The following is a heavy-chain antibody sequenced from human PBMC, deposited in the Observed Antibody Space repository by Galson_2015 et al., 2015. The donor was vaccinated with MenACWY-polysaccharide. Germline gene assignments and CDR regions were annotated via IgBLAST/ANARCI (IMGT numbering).Heavy chain of an antibody. J-gene: IGHJ6*02. Sequence: SLRLSCAASGFTFSNYWMSWVRQAPGKGLEWVANINEDGSGEVYVASVKGRFTISRDNAKNSLYLQMNSLEVEDTAIYYCARGHYGSDVWGQGTTVTVSS. V-gene: IGHV3-7*03. CDR3: ARGHYGSDV. CDR1: GFTFSNYW. CDR2: INEDGSGE.